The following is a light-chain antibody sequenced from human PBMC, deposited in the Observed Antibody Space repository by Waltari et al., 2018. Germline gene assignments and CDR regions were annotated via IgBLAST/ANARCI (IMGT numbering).Light chain of an antibody. CDR1: KSDIGNYNR. Sequence: QSALPQPPSVSGSPGESVTISCTGTKSDIGNYNRFSWYQQPPGTAPKLVISEVSNRPSGVPDRFSGSKSDYTASLTISGLQAEDEGDYYCSSYRDGSSYVVFGGGTKLTVL. J-gene: IGLJ2*01. CDR3: SSYRDGSSYVV. CDR2: EVS. V-gene: IGLV2-18*02.